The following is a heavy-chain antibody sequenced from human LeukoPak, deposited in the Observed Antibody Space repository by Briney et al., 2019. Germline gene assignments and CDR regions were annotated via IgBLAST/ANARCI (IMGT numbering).Heavy chain of an antibody. V-gene: IGHV4-59*01. CDR3: AREVYHYDSSGYYIDY. D-gene: IGHD3-22*01. CDR1: GGPISSYY. J-gene: IGHJ4*02. Sequence: PSETLSLTCTVSGGPISSYYWSWLRQPPGKGLEWIGYIYYSGSTNYNPSLKSRVTISVDTSKNQFSLKLSSVTAADTAVYYCAREVYHYDSSGYYIDYWGQGTLVTVSS. CDR2: IYYSGST.